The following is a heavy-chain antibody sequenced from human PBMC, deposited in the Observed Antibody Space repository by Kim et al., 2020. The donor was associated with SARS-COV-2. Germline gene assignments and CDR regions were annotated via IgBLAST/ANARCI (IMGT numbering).Heavy chain of an antibody. V-gene: IGHV3-15*01. D-gene: IGHD2-2*01. CDR1: GFTFSNAW. Sequence: GGSLRLSCAASGFTFSNAWMSWVRQAPGKGLEWVGRIKSKTDGGTTDYAAPVKGRFTISRDDSKNTLYLQMNSLKTEDTAVYYCTTENVVVVPAAIGLVDYYYGMDVWGQGTTVTVSS. J-gene: IGHJ6*02. CDR2: IKSKTDGGTT. CDR3: TTENVVVVPAAIGLVDYYYGMDV.